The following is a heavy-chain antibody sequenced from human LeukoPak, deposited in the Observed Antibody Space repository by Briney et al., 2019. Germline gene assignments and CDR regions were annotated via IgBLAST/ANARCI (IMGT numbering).Heavy chain of an antibody. CDR1: GFTVSSNY. Sequence: PGGSLRLSCAASGFTVSSNYMSWVRQAPGKGLEWVSVIYSGGSTYYADSVKGRFTISRDNSKNTLYLQMSSLRAEDTAVYYCAKDPRDYASYWGQGTLVTVSS. V-gene: IGHV3-53*01. D-gene: IGHD4-17*01. J-gene: IGHJ4*02. CDR3: AKDPRDYASY. CDR2: IYSGGST.